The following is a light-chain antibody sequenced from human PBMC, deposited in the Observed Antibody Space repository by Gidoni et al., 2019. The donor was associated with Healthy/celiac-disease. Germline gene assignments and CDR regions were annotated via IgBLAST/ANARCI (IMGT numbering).Light chain of an antibody. CDR3: QQSYSTPWT. J-gene: IGKJ1*01. Sequence: DIQMTQSPSSLSASVGDRVTITCRAGQSISFYLNWYQQKPGKAPKVLIYAASKLQSGVPSRFSGSGPGTDFTLTISSLQPEDFATYHCQQSYSTPWTFGQGTKVEMK. V-gene: IGKV1-39*01. CDR2: AAS. CDR1: QSISFY.